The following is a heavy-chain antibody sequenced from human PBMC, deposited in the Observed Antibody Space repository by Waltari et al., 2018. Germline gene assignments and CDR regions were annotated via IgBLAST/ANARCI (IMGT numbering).Heavy chain of an antibody. J-gene: IGHJ3*02. CDR1: GYSFTSYW. Sequence: EVQLVQSGAEVKKPGESLKISCKGSGYSFTSYWIGWVRQIPGKGLEWMGIVYPGDSDTRCSPSFQGQSTMSADKAVSTAYLQWSSLKASDTAMYYCARLGEYSSGRRAFDIWGQGTMVTVSS. V-gene: IGHV5-51*01. CDR3: ARLGEYSSGRRAFDI. D-gene: IGHD6-19*01. CDR2: VYPGDSDT.